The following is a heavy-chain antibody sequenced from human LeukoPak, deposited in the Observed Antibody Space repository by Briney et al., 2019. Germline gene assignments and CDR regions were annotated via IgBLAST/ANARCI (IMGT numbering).Heavy chain of an antibody. CDR3: AKGRRGSSYVHYFDS. J-gene: IGHJ4*02. CDR2: IGNDGINK. D-gene: IGHD5-18*01. Sequence: GGSLRLSCAASGLILSTYGMHWVRQAPSKGLEWVAVIGNDGINKYYGDSVKGRFSISRDNSNNTLYLHMNSLRPEDTAVYFCAKGRRGSSYVHYFDSWGQGVLVTVSS. V-gene: IGHV3-30*18. CDR1: GLILSTYG.